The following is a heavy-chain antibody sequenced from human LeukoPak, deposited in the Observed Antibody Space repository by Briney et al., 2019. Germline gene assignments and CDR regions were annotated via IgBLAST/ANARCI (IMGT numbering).Heavy chain of an antibody. CDR2: ISGSGGST. J-gene: IGHJ3*02. CDR1: GFTFSSYA. CDR3: AKLSLWFGEFDAFDI. D-gene: IGHD3-10*01. Sequence: GGSLRLSCAASGFTFSSYAMSWVRQAPGEGLELVSAISGSGGSTYYADSVKGRFTISRDNSKNTLYLQMNSLRAEDTAVYYCAKLSLWFGEFDAFDIWGQGTMVTVSS. V-gene: IGHV3-23*01.